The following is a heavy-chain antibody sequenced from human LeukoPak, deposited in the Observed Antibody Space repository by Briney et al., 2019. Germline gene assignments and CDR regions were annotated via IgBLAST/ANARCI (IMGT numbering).Heavy chain of an antibody. CDR1: GFTLSSDW. CDR3: ARDYYDSSGYYGY. V-gene: IGHV3-7*01. J-gene: IGHJ4*02. D-gene: IGHD3-22*01. CDR2: IKKDGSEK. Sequence: GGSLRLSCAVSGFTLSSDWMSWVRQAPGKGLEWVANIKKDGSEKYYVESVKGRFTISRDNAKNSLYLQMNSLRDEDTAVYYCARDYYDSSGYYGYWGQGTLVTVSS.